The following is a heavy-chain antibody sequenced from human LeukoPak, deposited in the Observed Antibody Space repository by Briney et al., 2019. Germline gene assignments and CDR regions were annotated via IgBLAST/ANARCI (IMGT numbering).Heavy chain of an antibody. Sequence: SETLSLTCAVYIGSFSGYYWSWIRQTPGKGLEWIGEINHSGSTYYNPSLKSRVTISVDTSKNQFSLKLSSVTAADTAVYYCARDRRLTTMIVVGFDYWGQGTLVTVSS. D-gene: IGHD3-22*01. CDR1: IGSFSGYY. V-gene: IGHV4-34*01. J-gene: IGHJ4*02. CDR2: INHSGST. CDR3: ARDRRLTTMIVVGFDY.